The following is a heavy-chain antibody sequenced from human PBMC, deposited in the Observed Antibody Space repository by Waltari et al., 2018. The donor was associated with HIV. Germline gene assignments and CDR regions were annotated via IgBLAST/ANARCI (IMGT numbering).Heavy chain of an antibody. CDR3: AILSSSGWYQD. V-gene: IGHV3-48*02. J-gene: IGHJ4*02. CDR2: ISSSRSAM. Sequence: EVQLVESGGGLVQPGGSLTLSWAPSGFHSRSYSMNWVRQAPGKGLEWVSYISSSRSAMYYADSVKGRFTISRDNAKNSLYLQMNSLRDEDTAVYYCAILSSSGWYQDWGQGTLVIVSS. CDR1: GFHSRSYS. D-gene: IGHD6-19*01.